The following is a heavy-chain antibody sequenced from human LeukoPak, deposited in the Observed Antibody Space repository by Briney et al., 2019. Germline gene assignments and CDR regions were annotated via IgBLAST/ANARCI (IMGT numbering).Heavy chain of an antibody. V-gene: IGHV1-45*02. CDR3: ARSGPPLPPSDRLGYCSGGSCYDDYYGMDV. J-gene: IGHJ6*02. D-gene: IGHD2-15*01. Sequence: ASVKVSCKASGYTFTYRYLHWVRQAPGQALEWMGWITPFNGNTNYAQKFQDRVTITRDRSMSTAYMELTSLRSEATAMYYCARSGPPLPPSDRLGYCSGGSCYDDYYGMDVWGQGTTVTVSS. CDR1: GYTFTYRY. CDR2: ITPFNGNT.